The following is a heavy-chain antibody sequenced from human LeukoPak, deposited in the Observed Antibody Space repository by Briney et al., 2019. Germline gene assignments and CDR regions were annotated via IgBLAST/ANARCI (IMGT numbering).Heavy chain of an antibody. CDR2: INPNSGGT. J-gene: IGHJ4*02. D-gene: IGHD6-19*01. CDR3: ARAHWLYSSGWYEGY. Sequence: GASVKVSSKASGYTFTGYYMHWVRQAPGQGLEWMGWINPNSGGTNYAQKFQGRVTMTRDTSISTAYMELSRLRSDDTAVYYCARAHWLYSSGWYEGYWGQGTLVTVSS. CDR1: GYTFTGYY. V-gene: IGHV1-2*02.